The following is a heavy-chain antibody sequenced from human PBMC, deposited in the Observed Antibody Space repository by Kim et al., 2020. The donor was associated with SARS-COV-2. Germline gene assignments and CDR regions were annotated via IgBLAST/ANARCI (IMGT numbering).Heavy chain of an antibody. V-gene: IGHV3-48*03. Sequence: GGSLRLSCAASGFTFSSYEMNWVRQAPGKGLEWVSYISSSGSTIYYADSVKGRFTISRDNAKNSLYLQMNSLRAEDTAVYYCARDPYSSSYNYYGMDVWRQGPTVTVSS. CDR2: ISSSGSTI. CDR3: ARDPYSSSYNYYGMDV. J-gene: IGHJ6*02. D-gene: IGHD6-13*01. CDR1: GFTFSSYE.